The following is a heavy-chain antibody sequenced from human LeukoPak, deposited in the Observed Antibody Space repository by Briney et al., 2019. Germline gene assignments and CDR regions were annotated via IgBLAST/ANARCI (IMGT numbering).Heavy chain of an antibody. J-gene: IGHJ5*01. CDR3: AKKSGIQLRQWWFGS. D-gene: IGHD5-18*01. CDR1: GFTFSNYA. Sequence: GGSLRLSCAASGFTFSNYAVSWVRQAPGKGLEWVSSISGGGNTYYTDSVKGRFTISRDNSKNTLYLQMNSLGAEDTAVYYCAKKSGIQLRQWWFGSWGQGTLVTVSS. CDR2: ISGGGNT. V-gene: IGHV3-23*01.